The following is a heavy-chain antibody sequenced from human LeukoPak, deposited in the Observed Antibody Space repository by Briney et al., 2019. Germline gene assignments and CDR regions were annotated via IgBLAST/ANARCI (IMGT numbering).Heavy chain of an antibody. CDR3: ARGRNYGAFDI. Sequence: PSETLSLTCTVSGGSISSYYWSWIRQPPGKGLEWIGYIYYSGSTNYNPSLKSRVTISVDTSKNQFSLKLSSVTAADTAVYYCARGRNYGAFDIWGQGTMVTVSS. D-gene: IGHD1-7*01. J-gene: IGHJ3*02. CDR1: GGSISSYY. CDR2: IYYSGST. V-gene: IGHV4-59*01.